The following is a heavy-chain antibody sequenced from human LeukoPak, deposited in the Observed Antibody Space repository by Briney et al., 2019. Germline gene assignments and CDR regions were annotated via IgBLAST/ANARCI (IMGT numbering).Heavy chain of an antibody. CDR2: IYYSGST. CDR3: ARLSIAAREIDY. V-gene: IGHV4-59*08. D-gene: IGHD6-6*01. J-gene: IGHJ4*02. Sequence: PSETLSLTCTVSGGSISSYYWSWIRQPPGKGLEWIGYIYYSGSTNYNPSLKSRVTISVDTSKNQFSLKLSSVTAADTAVYYCARLSIAAREIDYWGQGTLVTVSS. CDR1: GGSISSYY.